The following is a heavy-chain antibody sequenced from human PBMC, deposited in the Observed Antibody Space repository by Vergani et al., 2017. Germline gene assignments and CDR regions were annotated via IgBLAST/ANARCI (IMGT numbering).Heavy chain of an antibody. CDR3: ARHSTVEWLVKLGWIDP. CDR2: IYYSGST. Sequence: QLQLQESGPGLVKPSATLFLTCSVSGASIRSSNYYWGWIRQPPGKGLEWIASIYYSGSTYYNPSLKSRVTISVDTSKNQFSLKLSSVTAAGTAVYFCARHSTVEWLVKLGWIDPWGQGILVTVSS. J-gene: IGHJ5*02. D-gene: IGHD6-19*01. CDR1: GASIRSSNYY. V-gene: IGHV4-39*01.